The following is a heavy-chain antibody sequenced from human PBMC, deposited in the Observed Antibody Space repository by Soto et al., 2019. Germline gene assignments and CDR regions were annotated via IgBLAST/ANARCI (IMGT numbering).Heavy chain of an antibody. CDR1: GFTFSRYA. J-gene: IGHJ6*02. V-gene: IGHV3-23*01. D-gene: IGHD1-1*01. CDR2: LSGSGGAT. Sequence: GGSLRLSCAASGFTFSRYAMSWVRQAPGKGLEWVSTLSGSGGATYYAASVKGRFTISRDNSKSTVYLQMNSLGADDSVVYYCAKQQGPGTPYYYAMDVWGQGTAVTVSS. CDR3: AKQQGPGTPYYYAMDV.